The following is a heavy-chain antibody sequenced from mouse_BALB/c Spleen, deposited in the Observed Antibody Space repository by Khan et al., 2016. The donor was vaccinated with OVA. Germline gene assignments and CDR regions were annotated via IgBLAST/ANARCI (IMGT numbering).Heavy chain of an antibody. J-gene: IGHJ4*01. CDR2: IWVSGSK. CDR3: ARDPPYYSMDY. CDR1: GFSLTDYA. V-gene: IGHV2-6-5*01. Sequence: VQLQESGPGLVAPSQSLSITCTVSGFSLTDYAVSWIRQPPGKGLEWLGVIWVSGSKYYNSVLKPRLSISKDNFKSQVFLMMNSLQADDTAMYYCARDPPYYSMDYWGQGTSVTVSS.